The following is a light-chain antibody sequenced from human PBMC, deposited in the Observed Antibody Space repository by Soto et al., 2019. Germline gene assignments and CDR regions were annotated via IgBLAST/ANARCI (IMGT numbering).Light chain of an antibody. V-gene: IGLV2-14*01. CDR3: SSYPISNKLPFV. Sequence: HSVLTQPASVSGSPGQSITISCTGTRRDVGVYNYVSWYQQYPGKSPKLLIYEVTHRPSGVSNSFSGSKYGNTASLNISGLQAEDEADYYCSSYPISNKLPFVFGTGTKVTV. CDR1: RRDVGVYNY. J-gene: IGLJ1*01. CDR2: EVT.